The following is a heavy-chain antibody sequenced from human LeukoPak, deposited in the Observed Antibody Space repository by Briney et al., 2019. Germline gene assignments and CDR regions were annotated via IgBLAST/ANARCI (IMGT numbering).Heavy chain of an antibody. J-gene: IGHJ6*02. CDR1: GFTFSNYA. CDR2: ISYDGSNK. Sequence: HPGRSLRLSCAASGFTFSNYAMHWVRQAPGKGLEWVAVISYDGSNKYYADSVKGRFTISRDNSKNTLYLQMNSLRAEDTAVYYCARDLRESSSWQTSLLGSYYYYYGMDVWGQGTTVTVSS. V-gene: IGHV3-30-3*01. CDR3: ARDLRESSSWQTSLLGSYYYYYGMDV. D-gene: IGHD6-13*01.